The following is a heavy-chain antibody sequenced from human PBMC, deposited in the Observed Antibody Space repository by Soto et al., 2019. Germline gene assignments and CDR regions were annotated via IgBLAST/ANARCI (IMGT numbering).Heavy chain of an antibody. V-gene: IGHV4-31*03. CDR2: ISHSGST. D-gene: IGHD6-25*01. J-gene: IGHJ4*02. CDR1: GGSISSAAYY. Sequence: PSETLSLTCTVSGGSISSAAYYWSWIRQHPGKGLEWIGYISHSGSTYYNPSLKSRVIISVDTSKNQFSLSLTSVTAADTAVYYCAREYTCGPNFFACWGQGALVTVSS. CDR3: AREYTCGPNFFAC.